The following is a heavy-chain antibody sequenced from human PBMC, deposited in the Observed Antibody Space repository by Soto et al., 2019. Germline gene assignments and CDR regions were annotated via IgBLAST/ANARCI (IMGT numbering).Heavy chain of an antibody. Sequence: PGGSLRLSCAASGFTFSSYSLSWVRQAPGKGLEWVSSISSSSTYIYYADSVRGRFTISRDDAKNSLFLQMSSLRVEDTAVYYCARGGDTSGSWPRYWGQGTPVTVS. J-gene: IGHJ4*01. V-gene: IGHV3-21*06. CDR2: ISSSSTYI. D-gene: IGHD6-19*01. CDR3: ARGGDTSGSWPRY. CDR1: GFTFSSYS.